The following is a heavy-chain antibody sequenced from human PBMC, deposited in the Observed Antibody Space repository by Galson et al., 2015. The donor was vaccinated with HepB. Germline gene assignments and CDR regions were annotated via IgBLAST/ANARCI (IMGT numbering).Heavy chain of an antibody. CDR2: MNPNSGNT. J-gene: IGHJ5*02. CDR1: GYTFTSYD. CDR3: ARGLRYSKTRFDP. Sequence: SVKVSCKASGYTFTSYDINWVRQVTGQGLEWMGWMNPNSGNTGYAQKFQGRVTMTRNTSISTAYMELSSLRSEDTAVYYCARGLRYSKTRFDPWGQGTLVTVSS. D-gene: IGHD4-11*01. V-gene: IGHV1-8*01.